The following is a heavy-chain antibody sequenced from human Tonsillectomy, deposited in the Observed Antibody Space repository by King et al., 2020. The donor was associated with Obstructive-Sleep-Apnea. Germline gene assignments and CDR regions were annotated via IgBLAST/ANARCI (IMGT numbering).Heavy chain of an antibody. CDR2: IDWDDDK. J-gene: IGHJ4*02. V-gene: IGHV2-70*01. CDR3: ARSPYYYDSSGYYYEFDY. CDR1: GFSLSTSGMC. D-gene: IGHD3-22*01. Sequence: VTLKESGPALVKPPQTLTLTCTFSGFSLSTSGMCVSWIRQPPGKALEWLALIDWDDDKYYSTSLKTRLTISKDTSKNQVVLTMTNMDPVDTATYYCARSPYYYDSSGYYYEFDYWGQGTLVTVSS.